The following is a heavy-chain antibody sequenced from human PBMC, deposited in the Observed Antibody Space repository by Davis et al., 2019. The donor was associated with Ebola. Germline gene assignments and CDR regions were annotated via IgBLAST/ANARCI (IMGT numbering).Heavy chain of an antibody. J-gene: IGHJ4*02. V-gene: IGHV1-2*04. Sequence: ASVKVSCKASGYTFTSYGISWVRQAPGQGLEWMGWINPNSGGTNYAQKFQGWVTMTRDTSISTAYMELSRLRSDDTAVYYCARDWGGTIGSAREYYFDYWGQGTLVTVSS. D-gene: IGHD2-21*01. CDR3: ARDWGGTIGSAREYYFDY. CDR1: GYTFTSYG. CDR2: INPNSGGT.